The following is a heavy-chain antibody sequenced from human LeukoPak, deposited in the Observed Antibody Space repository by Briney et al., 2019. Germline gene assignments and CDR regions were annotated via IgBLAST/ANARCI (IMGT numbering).Heavy chain of an antibody. CDR1: GGSISSDY. J-gene: IGHJ4*02. D-gene: IGHD1-26*01. V-gene: IGHV4-59*01. Sequence: SETLSLTCTVSGGSISSDYWTWIRQPPGKGLEWIGYFHYSGSTNYSPSLRSRLTMSVDTSKKQVSLKLTSVTAADTAVYYCAGSLRGSYFDFWGQGTLVTVSS. CDR3: AGSLRGSYFDF. CDR2: FHYSGST.